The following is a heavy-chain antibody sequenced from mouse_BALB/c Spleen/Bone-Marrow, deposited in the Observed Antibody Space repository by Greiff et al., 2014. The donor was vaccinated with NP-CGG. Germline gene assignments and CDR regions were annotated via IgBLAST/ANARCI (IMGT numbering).Heavy chain of an antibody. Sequence: QVQLQQSGAELVKPGASVKLSCKASGYTFTSYWVHWGKQRPGQGLEWIGEINPSNGRTNYNEKFKSKATLTVDKSSSTAYMQLSSLTSEDSAVYYCARSGYDGFAYWGQGTLVTVSA. J-gene: IGHJ3*01. CDR3: ARSGYDGFAY. CDR2: INPSNGRT. D-gene: IGHD2-2*01. CDR1: GYTFTSYW. V-gene: IGHV1S81*02.